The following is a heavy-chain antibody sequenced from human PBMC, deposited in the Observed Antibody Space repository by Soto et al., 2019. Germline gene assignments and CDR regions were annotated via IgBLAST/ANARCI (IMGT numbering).Heavy chain of an antibody. CDR1: GGTFSSYA. V-gene: IGHV1-69*12. D-gene: IGHD3-10*01. Sequence: QVQLVQSGAEVKKPGSSVKVSCKASGGTFSSYAISWVRQAPGQGLEWMGGIIPIFGTANYAQKFQGRVTITADESTSTAYMELSSLRSEDTAVYYCARDQRSTMVRGVTGYFDYWGQGTLVTVSS. J-gene: IGHJ4*02. CDR2: IIPIFGTA. CDR3: ARDQRSTMVRGVTGYFDY.